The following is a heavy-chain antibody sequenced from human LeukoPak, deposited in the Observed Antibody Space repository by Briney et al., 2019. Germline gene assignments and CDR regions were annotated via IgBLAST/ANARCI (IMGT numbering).Heavy chain of an antibody. Sequence: ASVKVSCKVSGYTLTELSMHWVRQAPGKGLEWMGGFDPEDGETIYTQKFQGRVTMTTGTSTSTAYMELRSLRSDDTAVYYCARDRVFVDTAIVSPIQYFDYWGQGTLVTVSP. D-gene: IGHD5-18*01. CDR2: FDPEDGET. V-gene: IGHV1-24*01. J-gene: IGHJ4*02. CDR3: ARDRVFVDTAIVSPIQYFDY. CDR1: GYTLTELS.